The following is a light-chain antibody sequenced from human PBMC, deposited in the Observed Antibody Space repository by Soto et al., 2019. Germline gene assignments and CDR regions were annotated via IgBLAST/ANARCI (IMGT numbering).Light chain of an antibody. Sequence: QYVLTQPPSVSGAPGQRVTISCTGSSSNIGAGYDVHWYQQLPGTAPKLLIYGNSNRPSGVPDRFSGSKSGTSASLAITGLQAEYEADYYCQSYDSSMSHVFGTGTKLTVL. CDR3: QSYDSSMSHV. CDR1: SSNIGAGYD. CDR2: GNS. V-gene: IGLV1-40*01. J-gene: IGLJ1*01.